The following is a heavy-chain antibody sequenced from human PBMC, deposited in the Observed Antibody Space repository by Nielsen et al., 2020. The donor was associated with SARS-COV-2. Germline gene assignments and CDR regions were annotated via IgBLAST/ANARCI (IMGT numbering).Heavy chain of an antibody. V-gene: IGHV4-59*08. J-gene: IGHJ6*02. Sequence: SETLSLTCTVSGGSISSYYWSWIRQPPGKGLEWIGYIYYSGSTNYNPSLKSRVTISVDTSKNQFSLKLSSVTAADTAVYYCARQPYSSGWTTYYYYYYGMDVWGQGTTVTVSS. D-gene: IGHD6-19*01. CDR3: ARQPYSSGWTTYYYYYYGMDV. CDR1: GGSISSYY. CDR2: IYYSGST.